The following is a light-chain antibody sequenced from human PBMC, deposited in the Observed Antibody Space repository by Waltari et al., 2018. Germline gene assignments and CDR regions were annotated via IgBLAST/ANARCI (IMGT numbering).Light chain of an antibody. Sequence: EIVLTQSPATLSLSPGETATLSCRASQSVGTSLAWYQQKPGQAPRLLTYDASNRATGIPARFRGSGSGTDFTLTISSLEAEDFAVYYCQQRSSWTPHTFGQGARLEIK. V-gene: IGKV3-11*01. CDR1: QSVGTS. CDR2: DAS. J-gene: IGKJ2*01. CDR3: QQRSSWTPHT.